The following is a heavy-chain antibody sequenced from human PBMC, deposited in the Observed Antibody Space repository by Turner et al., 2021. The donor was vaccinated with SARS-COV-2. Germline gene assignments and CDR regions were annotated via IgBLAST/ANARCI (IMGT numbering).Heavy chain of an antibody. Sequence: EVQLLESGGGLVQPGGSLRHSCAASGFTFSSYAMSWVRQAPGKGLEWVSGISDSGSTYYADSVKGRFTISRDNSKNTLYLQMNSLRAEDTAVYYCAKDTNYYYYAMDVWGQGTTVTVSS. V-gene: IGHV3-23*01. CDR1: GFTFSSYA. J-gene: IGHJ6*02. CDR2: ISDSGST. CDR3: AKDTNYYYYAMDV. D-gene: IGHD3-3*01.